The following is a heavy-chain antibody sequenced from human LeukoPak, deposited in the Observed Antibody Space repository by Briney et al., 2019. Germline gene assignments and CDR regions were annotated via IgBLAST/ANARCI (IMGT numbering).Heavy chain of an antibody. V-gene: IGHV1-2*02. CDR1: GYTFTGYY. CDR3: AREGYYDSSGYRFGAFDI. CDR2: INPNSGGT. J-gene: IGHJ3*02. Sequence: GASVKVSCKASGYTFTGYYMHWVRQAPGQGLEWMGWINPNSGGTNHAQKFQGRVTMTRDTSISTAYMELSRLRSDDTAVYYCAREGYYDSSGYRFGAFDIWAKGQWSPSLQ. D-gene: IGHD3-22*01.